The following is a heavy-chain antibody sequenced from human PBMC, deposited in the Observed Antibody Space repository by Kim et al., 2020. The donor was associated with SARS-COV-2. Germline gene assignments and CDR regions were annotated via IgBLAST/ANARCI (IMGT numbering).Heavy chain of an antibody. Sequence: SETLSLTCTVSGGSISSSSYYWGWIRQPPGKGLEWIGSIYYSGSTYYNPSLKSRVTISVDTSKNQFSLKLRSVTAADTAVYYCARGVVPAAGFDYWGQGTLVTVCS. CDR3: ARGVVPAAGFDY. J-gene: IGHJ4*02. V-gene: IGHV4-39*07. D-gene: IGHD2-2*01. CDR2: IYYSGST. CDR1: GGSISSSSYY.